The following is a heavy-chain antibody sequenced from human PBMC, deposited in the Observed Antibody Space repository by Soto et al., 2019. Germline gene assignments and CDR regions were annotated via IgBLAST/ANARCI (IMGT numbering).Heavy chain of an antibody. CDR1: GGSISSGGYS. CDR3: ARDGRLNYYGMDV. Sequence: SETLSLTCAVSGGSISSGGYSWSWIRQPPGKGLEWIGYIYHSGSTYYNPSLKGRVTISVDRSKNQFSLKLSSVTAADTAVYYCARDGRLNYYGMDVWGQGTTVTVSS. V-gene: IGHV4-30-2*01. J-gene: IGHJ6*02. CDR2: IYHSGST.